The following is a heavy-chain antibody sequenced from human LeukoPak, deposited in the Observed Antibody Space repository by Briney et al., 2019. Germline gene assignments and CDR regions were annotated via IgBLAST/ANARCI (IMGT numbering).Heavy chain of an antibody. J-gene: IGHJ4*02. V-gene: IGHV4-34*01. Sequence: PSETLSLTCAVYGGSFSDYYWSWIRQPPGKGLEWIGEINHSGTTNYSPSLKSRVSISVDTSKNQSSLKLNSVTAADAAMYYCASHYSSGSYRYTGSFDSWGQGMLVNVSS. D-gene: IGHD3-16*02. CDR3: ASHYSSGSYRYTGSFDS. CDR1: GGSFSDYY. CDR2: INHSGTT.